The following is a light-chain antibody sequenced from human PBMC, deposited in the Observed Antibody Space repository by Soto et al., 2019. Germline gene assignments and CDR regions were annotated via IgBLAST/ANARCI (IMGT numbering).Light chain of an antibody. V-gene: IGKV3-20*01. CDR1: QTVRSSF. Sequence: DIELTQSPGTLSLSPGERVTLSCRASQTVRSSFVAWYQQKPGQAPRLLIYGSSTRATGIPDRFSGSGSGPDFTLTISRLVPDDLAVYYCQHYGRSSWTFGQGTKVEIK. J-gene: IGKJ1*01. CDR2: GSS. CDR3: QHYGRSSWT.